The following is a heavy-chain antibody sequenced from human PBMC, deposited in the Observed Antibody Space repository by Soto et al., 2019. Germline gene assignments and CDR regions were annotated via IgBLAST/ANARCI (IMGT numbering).Heavy chain of an antibody. J-gene: IGHJ3*01. CDR1: GYTFTNYW. CDR2: IYPRDSHT. D-gene: IGHD1-1*01. Sequence: GASLTISCQVSGYTFTNYWIVWVRQLPGKGLEWMGIIYPRDSHTTYSPSFQGQVTISDDKSLNSAFLQWSSLKASDTATYYCARFAATSGINAFDVWGPGTMVTVSS. V-gene: IGHV5-51*01. CDR3: ARFAATSGINAFDV.